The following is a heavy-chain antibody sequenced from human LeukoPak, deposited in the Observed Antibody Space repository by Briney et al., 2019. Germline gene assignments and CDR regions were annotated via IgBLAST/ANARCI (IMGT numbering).Heavy chain of an antibody. Sequence: SETLFLTCTVSGGSISGYYWSWIRQPPGKGLEWIGYIYTSGSTNYNPSLKSRVTISVDTSKNQFSLKLSSVTAADTAVYYCARLAINYGGWFDPWGQGTLVTVSS. CDR1: GGSISGYY. V-gene: IGHV4-4*09. CDR3: ARLAINYGGWFDP. D-gene: IGHD4-11*01. J-gene: IGHJ5*02. CDR2: IYTSGST.